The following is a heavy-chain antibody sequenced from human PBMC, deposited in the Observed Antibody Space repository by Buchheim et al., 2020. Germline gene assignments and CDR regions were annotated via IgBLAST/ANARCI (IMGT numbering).Heavy chain of an antibody. V-gene: IGHV3-74*01. CDR1: GFPFSIYW. Sequence: EVQLVESGGGLVQPGGSLRLSCSAPGFPFSIYWMHWVRQAPGKGLAWVSHINREGTNTNYADSVRGRFTLSRDNGKNTLYLQMNNLRAEDTAVYYCVRDMYGSGDYWGQGTL. CDR2: INREGTNT. J-gene: IGHJ4*02. D-gene: IGHD3-10*01. CDR3: VRDMYGSGDY.